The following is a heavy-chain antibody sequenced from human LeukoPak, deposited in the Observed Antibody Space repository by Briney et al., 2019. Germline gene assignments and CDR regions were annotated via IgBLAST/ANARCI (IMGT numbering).Heavy chain of an antibody. D-gene: IGHD2-2*01. CDR2: IFPGDSDT. V-gene: IGHV5-51*01. Sequence: GESLKISCKGSGYSFTNYWIGWVRQMPGKGLEWMGIIFPGDSDTRYSPSFQGQVTISADKSISTAYLQWSSLKASDTAMYFCARGYCSSTSCLTAFDYWGQGTLVTVSS. CDR3: ARGYCSSTSCLTAFDY. J-gene: IGHJ4*02. CDR1: GYSFTNYW.